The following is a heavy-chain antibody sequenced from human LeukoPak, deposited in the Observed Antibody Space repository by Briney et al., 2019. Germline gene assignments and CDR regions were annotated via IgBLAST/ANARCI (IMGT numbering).Heavy chain of an antibody. CDR1: GFTVSSNY. CDR2: IYSGGST. V-gene: IGHV3-53*01. J-gene: IGHJ4*02. CDR3: ARGRLGYCSSTSCSSYFDY. D-gene: IGHD2-2*01. Sequence: PGGSLRLSCAASGFTVSSNYMSWVRQAPGKGLEWVSVIYSGGSTYYADSVKGRFTISRDNSKNTLYLQMNSLRAEDTAVYYCARGRLGYCSSTSCSSYFDYWGQGTLVTVSS.